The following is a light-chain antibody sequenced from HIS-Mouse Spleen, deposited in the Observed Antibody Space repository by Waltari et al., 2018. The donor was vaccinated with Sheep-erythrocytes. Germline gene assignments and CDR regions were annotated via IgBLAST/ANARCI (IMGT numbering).Light chain of an antibody. Sequence: DIQMTQSPSSLSASVGDRVTITCRASQSISSYLNWYQQKPGNAPKLLIYAASSLQSGVPSRFSVSGSGTDFTLTISSLQPEDFATYYCQQSYSTPYTFGQGTKLEIK. CDR3: QQSYSTPYT. V-gene: IGKV1-39*01. CDR1: QSISSY. J-gene: IGKJ2*01. CDR2: AAS.